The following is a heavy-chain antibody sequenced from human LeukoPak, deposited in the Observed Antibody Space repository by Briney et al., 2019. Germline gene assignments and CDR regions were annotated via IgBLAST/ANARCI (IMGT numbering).Heavy chain of an antibody. CDR3: ARAAVPVLIDY. CDR2: ISANNGNT. D-gene: IGHD6-19*01. J-gene: IGHJ4*02. V-gene: IGHV1-18*01. Sequence: ASVKVSCKASGYTFTSYGISWVRQAPGQGLEWMGWISANNGNTNYAQKLQGRVTMTTDTSTSTAYMELRSLRSDDTPVYYCARAAVPVLIDYWGQGTLVTVSS. CDR1: GYTFTSYG.